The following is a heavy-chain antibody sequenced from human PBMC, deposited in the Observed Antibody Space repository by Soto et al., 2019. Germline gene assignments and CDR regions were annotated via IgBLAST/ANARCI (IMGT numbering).Heavy chain of an antibody. D-gene: IGHD2-2*01. V-gene: IGHV1-69*13. CDR1: GGTFSSYA. CDR2: IIPIFGTA. Sequence: SVKVSCKASGGTFSSYAISWVRQAPGQGLEWMGGIIPIFGTANYAQKFQGRVTITADESTSTAYMELSSLRSEDTAVYYCARAPLVPAANIYYYYGMDVWGQGTTVTVSS. CDR3: ARAPLVPAANIYYYYGMDV. J-gene: IGHJ6*02.